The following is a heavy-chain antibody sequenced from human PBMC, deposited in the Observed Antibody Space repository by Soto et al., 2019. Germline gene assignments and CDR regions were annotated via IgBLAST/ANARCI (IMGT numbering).Heavy chain of an antibody. J-gene: IGHJ4*02. Sequence: QVQLQESGPGLVKPSQTLSLTCTVSVGSISSGGYYWSWIRQHPGKGLEWIGYIYYSGSTYYNYYNPSLKSRVTISVDTSKNQFSLKLSSATAADTAVYYCARTPLLWGQGTLVTVSS. D-gene: IGHD1-26*01. CDR3: ARTPLL. CDR1: VGSISSGGYY. CDR2: IYYSGSTYYN. V-gene: IGHV4-31*03.